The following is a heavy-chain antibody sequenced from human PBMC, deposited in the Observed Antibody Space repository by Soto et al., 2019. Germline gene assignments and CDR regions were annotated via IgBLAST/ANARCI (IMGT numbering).Heavy chain of an antibody. CDR2: INPSGGST. V-gene: IGHV1-46*01. CDR1: GYTFTSYY. J-gene: IGHJ6*02. Sequence: ASVKVSCKASGYTFTSYYMHWVRQAPGQGLEWMGIINPSGGSTSYAQKFQGRVTMTRDTSTSTVYMELSSLRSEDTAVYYFARDQDFGFWSGYYTEFRMDVWGQGTTVTVSS. D-gene: IGHD3-3*01. CDR3: ARDQDFGFWSGYYTEFRMDV.